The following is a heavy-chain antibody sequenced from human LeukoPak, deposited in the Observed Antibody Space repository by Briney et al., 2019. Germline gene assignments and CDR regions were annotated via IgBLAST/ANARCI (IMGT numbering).Heavy chain of an antibody. CDR3: ARGGYCSTTICYAMNAFDI. D-gene: IGHD2-2*03. Sequence: GGSLRLSCAASGFNFRSYEMNWVRQAPGKGLERVSYISTSGSTTYYADSVKGRSTISRDNAKNALYLQMNSLRAEDTAVYYCARGGYCSTTICYAMNAFDIWGQGTMVTVSS. CDR2: ISTSGSTT. CDR1: GFNFRSYE. J-gene: IGHJ3*02. V-gene: IGHV3-48*03.